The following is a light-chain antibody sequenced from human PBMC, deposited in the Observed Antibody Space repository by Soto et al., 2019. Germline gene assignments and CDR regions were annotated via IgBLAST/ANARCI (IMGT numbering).Light chain of an antibody. CDR3: HHYGTSWT. J-gene: IGKJ1*01. Sequence: EIVLTQSPGTLSLSPGERATLSCRASQSVRSTFLAWYQQKPGQAPRLLISGASSRATGIPDRLSGSGSGTDFTLTISRLEPEDFAVYYCHHYGTSWTFGEGTKVEI. CDR2: GAS. V-gene: IGKV3-20*01. CDR1: QSVRSTF.